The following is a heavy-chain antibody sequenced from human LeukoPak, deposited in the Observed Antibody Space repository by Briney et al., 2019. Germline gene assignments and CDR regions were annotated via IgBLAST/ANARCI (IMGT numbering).Heavy chain of an antibody. J-gene: IGHJ6*03. CDR1: GFTFSSYW. V-gene: IGHV3-7*01. CDR3: ARQLPAKVVPAATYYYMDV. D-gene: IGHD2-2*01. CDR2: IKQDGSGK. Sequence: GGSLRLSCAASGFTFSSYWMSWVRQAPGKGLEWVANIKQDGSGKYYVDSVKGRFTISRDNAKNSLYLQMNSLRAEDTAVYYCARQLPAKVVPAATYYYMDVWGKGTTVTVSS.